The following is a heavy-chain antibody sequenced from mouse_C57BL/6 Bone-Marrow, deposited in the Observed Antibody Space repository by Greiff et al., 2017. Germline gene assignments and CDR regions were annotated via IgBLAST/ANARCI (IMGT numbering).Heavy chain of an antibody. V-gene: IGHV1-59*01. CDR1: GYTFTSYW. D-gene: IGHD1-1*01. CDR2: IDPSDSYT. J-gene: IGHJ3*01. Sequence: QVQLQQSGAELVRPGTSVKLSCKASGYTFTSYWMHWVKQRPGQGLEWIGVIDPSDSYTNYNQKFKGKATLTVDTSSSTAYMQLSSLTSEDSAVYYCASRAHYYGSAWFAYWGQGTLVTVSA. CDR3: ASRAHYYGSAWFAY.